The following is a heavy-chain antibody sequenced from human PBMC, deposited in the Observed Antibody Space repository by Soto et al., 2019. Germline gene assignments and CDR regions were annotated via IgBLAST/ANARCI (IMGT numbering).Heavy chain of an antibody. CDR2: ISAYNGNT. V-gene: IGHV1-18*01. J-gene: IGHJ4*02. Sequence: ASLKVSCKASGYTFTSYGISWVRQAPGQGLEWMGWISAYNGNTNYAQKLQGRVTMTTDTSTSTAYMELRSLRSDDTAVYYCARDSHYYYDSSGYYYFYFDFWGQGTLVNVSS. CDR3: ARDSHYYYDSSGYYYFYFDF. CDR1: GYTFTSYG. D-gene: IGHD3-22*01.